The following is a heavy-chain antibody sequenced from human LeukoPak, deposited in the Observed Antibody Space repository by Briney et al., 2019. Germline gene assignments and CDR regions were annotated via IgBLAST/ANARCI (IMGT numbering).Heavy chain of an antibody. CDR3: ARGPKYSSGWDFDY. Sequence: GGSLRLSCAASGFTFSSYDMHWVRQATGKGLEWVSAIGTAGDTYYPGSVKGRFTISRENAKNSLYLQMNSLRAGDTAVYYCARGPKYSSGWDFDYWGQGTLVTVSS. J-gene: IGHJ4*02. V-gene: IGHV3-13*01. CDR2: IGTAGDT. D-gene: IGHD6-19*01. CDR1: GFTFSSYD.